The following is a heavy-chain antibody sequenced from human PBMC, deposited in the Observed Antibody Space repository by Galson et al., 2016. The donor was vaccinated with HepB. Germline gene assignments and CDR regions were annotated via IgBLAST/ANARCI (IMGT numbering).Heavy chain of an antibody. D-gene: IGHD4-17*01. J-gene: IGHJ4*02. CDR2: IYWDDDR. Sequence: PALVKPTPTLTLTCTFSGFSLHSSGEGVAWIRQSPGEALEWLALIYWDDDRRYSPSLKSRLTITKDASKNQGVLRMTNMDSVDTATYYCAHKAGILYGDFPDYWGQGTLVTVSS. CDR3: AHKAGILYGDFPDY. V-gene: IGHV2-5*02. CDR1: GFSLHSSGEG.